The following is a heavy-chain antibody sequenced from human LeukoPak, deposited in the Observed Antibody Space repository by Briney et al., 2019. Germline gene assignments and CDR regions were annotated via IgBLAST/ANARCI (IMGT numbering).Heavy chain of an antibody. Sequence: ASVKVSCKASGYTSTSYYMHWVRQAPGQGLEWMGIINPSGGSTSYAQKFQGRVTMTRGTSTSTVYMELSSLRSEDTAVYYCARSCSSTSCYTPYYYYYMDVWGKGTTVTVSS. CDR1: GYTSTSYY. D-gene: IGHD2-2*02. CDR2: INPSGGST. V-gene: IGHV1-46*01. J-gene: IGHJ6*03. CDR3: ARSCSSTSCYTPYYYYYMDV.